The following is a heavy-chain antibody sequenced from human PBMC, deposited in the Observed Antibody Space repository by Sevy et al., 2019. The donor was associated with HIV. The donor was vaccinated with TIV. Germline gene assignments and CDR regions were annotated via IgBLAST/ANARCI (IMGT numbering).Heavy chain of an antibody. D-gene: IGHD2-15*01. CDR1: GFTFSEYD. V-gene: IGHV3-13*01. CDR3: AKDGGCSGGSCYPGVDY. Sequence: GGSLRLSCVVSGFTFSEYDMHWVRQGAGKGLEWVSGIGTAGDTYYPGSVKGRFTISRENSKNTLYLQMNSLRAEDTAVYYCAKDGGCSGGSCYPGVDYWGQGTLVTVSS. J-gene: IGHJ4*02. CDR2: IGTAGDT.